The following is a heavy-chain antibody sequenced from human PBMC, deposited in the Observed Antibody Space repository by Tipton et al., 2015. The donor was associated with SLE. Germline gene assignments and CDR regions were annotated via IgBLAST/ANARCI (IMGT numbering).Heavy chain of an antibody. Sequence: TLSLTCTVSGGSISSGSYYWSWIRQPAGKGLEWIGCLYTSGGTNYNPPLKSRVTMSVDTSKNQFSLKLSSVTAADTAVYYCARARGFVAFDIWGQGTMVTVSS. V-gene: IGHV4-61*02. CDR3: ARARGFVAFDI. D-gene: IGHD2-21*01. CDR2: LYTSGGT. J-gene: IGHJ3*02. CDR1: GGSISSGSYY.